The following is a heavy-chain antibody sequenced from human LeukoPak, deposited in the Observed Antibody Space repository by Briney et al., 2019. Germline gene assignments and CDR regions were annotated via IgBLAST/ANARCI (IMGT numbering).Heavy chain of an antibody. V-gene: IGHV4-39*07. CDR3: ARIHQRITIFGVVIIGYFDY. D-gene: IGHD3-3*01. CDR1: GGSISSSSYY. J-gene: IGHJ4*02. CDR2: IYHSGST. Sequence: SETLSLTCTVSGGSISSSSYYWGWIRQPPGKGLEWIGSIYHSGSTYYNPSLKSRVTISVDTSKNQFSLKLSSVTAADTAVYYCARIHQRITIFGVVIIGYFDYWGQGTLVTVSS.